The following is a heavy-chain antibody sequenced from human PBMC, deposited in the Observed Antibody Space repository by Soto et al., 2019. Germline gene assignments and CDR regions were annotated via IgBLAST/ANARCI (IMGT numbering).Heavy chain of an antibody. CDR3: ARTGQDILTGYSDY. CDR1: GYTFTSYY. J-gene: IGHJ4*02. D-gene: IGHD3-9*01. Sequence: GASVKVSCKASGYTFTSYYMHWVRRAPGQGLEWMGIINPSGGSTSYAQKFQSRVTMTRDTSTSTVYIELSSLRSEDTAVYYCARTGQDILTGYSDYWGQGTLVTVSS. V-gene: IGHV1-46*01. CDR2: INPSGGST.